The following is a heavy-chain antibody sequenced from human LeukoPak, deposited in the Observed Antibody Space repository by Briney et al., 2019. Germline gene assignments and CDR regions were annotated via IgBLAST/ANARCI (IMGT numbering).Heavy chain of an antibody. CDR3: ARGGPYASGSPL. V-gene: IGHV3-74*01. CDR1: GFTVSTYW. CDR2: MNRDGITT. D-gene: IGHD3-10*01. J-gene: IGHJ4*02. Sequence: GGPLRLSCAASGFTVSTYWMHWVRHSPGKGTVWVAQMNRDGITTTYADSVKGRFTISRDTTSNTVYLQMNSLRAEDTAVYYCARGGPYASGSPLWGQGTLVTVSS.